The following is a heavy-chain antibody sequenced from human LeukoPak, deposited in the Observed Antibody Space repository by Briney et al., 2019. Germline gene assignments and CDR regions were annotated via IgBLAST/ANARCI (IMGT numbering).Heavy chain of an antibody. V-gene: IGHV3-23*01. J-gene: IGHJ4*02. CDR2: ISGSGGST. CDR3: ATVGRSSGWYGFDY. Sequence: GGSLRLSCAASGFTFSSYAMSWVRQAPGKGLEWVSGISGSGGSTYYADSVKGRFTISRDNSKNTLYLQMNSLRAEDTAVYYCATVGRSSGWYGFDYWGLGTLVTVSS. CDR1: GFTFSSYA. D-gene: IGHD6-19*01.